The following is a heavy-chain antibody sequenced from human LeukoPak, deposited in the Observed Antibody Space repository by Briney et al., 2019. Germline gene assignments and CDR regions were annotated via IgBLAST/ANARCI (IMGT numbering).Heavy chain of an antibody. CDR2: IYYSGST. CDR3: ARGSPYYYYYGMDV. Sequence: PSQTLSLTCTVSGGSISSGGYYWSWIRQHPGKGLEWIGYIYYSGSTYYNPSLKSRVTISVDTSKNQFSLKLSSVTVADTAVYYCARGSPYYYYYGMDVWGQGTTVTVSS. J-gene: IGHJ6*02. V-gene: IGHV4-31*03. CDR1: GGSISSGGYY.